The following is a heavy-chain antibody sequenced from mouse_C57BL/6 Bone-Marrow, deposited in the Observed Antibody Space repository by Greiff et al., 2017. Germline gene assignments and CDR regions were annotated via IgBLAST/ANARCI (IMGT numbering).Heavy chain of an antibody. V-gene: IGHV1-81*01. CDR3: ARWGITTGFDY. J-gene: IGHJ2*01. Sequence: VQLQQSGAELARPGASVKLSCKASGYTFTSYGISWVKQRTGQGLEWIGEIYPRSGNTYYNEKFKGKATLTADKSSSTAYMELRSLTSEDSAVYFGARWGITTGFDYWGQGTTLTVSS. CDR2: IYPRSGNT. CDR1: GYTFTSYG. D-gene: IGHD1-1*01.